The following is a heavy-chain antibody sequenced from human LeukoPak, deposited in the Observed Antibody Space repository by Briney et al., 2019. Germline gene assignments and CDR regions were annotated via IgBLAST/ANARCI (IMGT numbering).Heavy chain of an antibody. CDR3: ARVLQTLGGVSFDH. Sequence: GGSLRLSCAASGFTFSNYAMNWVRQGPGTGPEWVSYISGSSSTIYYADSVKGRFTISRDNAKNSLYLQMNSLRAEDTAVYYCARVLQTLGGVSFDHWGQGTLVTVSS. D-gene: IGHD5/OR15-5a*01. CDR1: GFTFSNYA. V-gene: IGHV3-48*01. CDR2: ISGSSSTI. J-gene: IGHJ4*02.